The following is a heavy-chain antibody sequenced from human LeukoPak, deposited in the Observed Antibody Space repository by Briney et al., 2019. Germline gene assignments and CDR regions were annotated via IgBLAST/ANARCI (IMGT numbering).Heavy chain of an antibody. CDR3: AKDGAQPGYYFDL. Sequence: GGSLRLSCEASTFTFSDYAMSWVRQPPGKGLEGVSTISEGGDSPYYTDSVKGRFTISRDNFRKRLYLEMHDLRAEDTAVYFCAKDGAQPGYYFDLWGQGILVTVSS. J-gene: IGHJ4*02. CDR1: TFTFSDYA. V-gene: IGHV3-23*01. D-gene: IGHD3-9*01. CDR2: ISEGGDSP.